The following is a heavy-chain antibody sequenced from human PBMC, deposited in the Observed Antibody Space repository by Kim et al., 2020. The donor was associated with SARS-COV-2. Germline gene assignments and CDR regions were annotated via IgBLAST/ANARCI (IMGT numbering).Heavy chain of an antibody. V-gene: IGHV3-23*01. CDR1: TFTFSAFG. D-gene: IGHD3-10*01. CDR3: ATMIRNPRNYIAYYGKDV. CDR2: ISDSGSSR. J-gene: IGHJ6*02. Sequence: GGSLRLSCASPTFTFSAFGMRWVRQAPGKGLEWVSSISDSGSSRYYADSVRGRFAISRDNSKNTLYLQMNNLRVEDTAVYYCATMIRNPRNYIAYYGKDVWSQGTTATVS.